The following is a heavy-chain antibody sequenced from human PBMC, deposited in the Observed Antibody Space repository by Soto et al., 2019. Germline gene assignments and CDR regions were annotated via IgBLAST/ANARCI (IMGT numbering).Heavy chain of an antibody. CDR1: GYTFTGYY. CDR3: ARGVEMATIPFDY. D-gene: IGHD5-12*01. Sequence: GASVKASCKASGYTFTGYYMHWVRQAPGQGLEWMGWINPNSGGTNYAQKFQGWVTMTRDTSISTAYMELSRLRSDDTAVYYCARGVEMATIPFDYWGQGTLVTVSS. CDR2: INPNSGGT. V-gene: IGHV1-2*04. J-gene: IGHJ4*02.